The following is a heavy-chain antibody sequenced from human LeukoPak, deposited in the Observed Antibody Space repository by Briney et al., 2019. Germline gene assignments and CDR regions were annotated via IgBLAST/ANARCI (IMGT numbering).Heavy chain of an antibody. V-gene: IGHV3-48*04. CDR2: ISSSGSTI. D-gene: IGHD6-6*01. CDR3: ARDRHSSSSVGGD. CDR1: GFTFSSYW. Sequence: PGGSLRLSCAASGFTFSSYWMSWVRQAPGKGLEWVSYISSSGSTIYYADSVKGRFTISRDNAKNSLYLQMNSLRAEDTAVYYCARDRHSSSSVGGDWGQGTLVTVSS. J-gene: IGHJ4*02.